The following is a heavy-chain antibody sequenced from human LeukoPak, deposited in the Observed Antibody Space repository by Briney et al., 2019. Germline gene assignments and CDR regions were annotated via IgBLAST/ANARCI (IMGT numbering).Heavy chain of an antibody. Sequence: ASVKVSCKASGYTFTSYGIGWVRQAPGQGLEWMGIINPSGGSTSCAQKLQGRVTMTTDTSTSTAYMELRSLRSDDTAVYYCARDGSPYYDFWSGSGPVPRYYYYYGMDVWGQGTTVTVSS. J-gene: IGHJ6*02. CDR1: GYTFTSYG. CDR3: ARDGSPYYDFWSGSGPVPRYYYYYGMDV. CDR2: INPSGGST. V-gene: IGHV1-18*01. D-gene: IGHD3-3*01.